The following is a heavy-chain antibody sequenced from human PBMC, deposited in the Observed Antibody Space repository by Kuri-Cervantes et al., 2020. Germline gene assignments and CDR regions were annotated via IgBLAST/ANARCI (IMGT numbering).Heavy chain of an antibody. CDR3: ARGGAGRWELLRHAFDI. CDR2: ISYDGSNK. V-gene: IGHV3-30*03. Sequence: LSLTCAASGFTVSSNYMSWVRQAPGKGLEWVTVISYDGSNKYYADSVKGRFTISRDNSKNTLYLQMNSLRAEDTAVYYCARGGAGRWELLRHAFDIWGQGTMVTVSS. J-gene: IGHJ3*02. D-gene: IGHD1-26*01. CDR1: GFTVSSNY.